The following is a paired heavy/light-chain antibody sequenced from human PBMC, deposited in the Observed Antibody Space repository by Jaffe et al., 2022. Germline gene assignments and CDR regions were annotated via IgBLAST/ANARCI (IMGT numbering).Heavy chain of an antibody. Sequence: QVQLVQSGAEVKKPGSSVKVSCKASGGTFSSYAISWVRQAPGQGLEWMGGIIPIFGTANYAQKFQGRVTITTDESTSTAYMELSSLRSEDTAVYYCARGGIYYGSGSNNWFDPWGQGTLVTVSS. V-gene: IGHV1-69*05. CDR1: GGTFSSYA. CDR2: IIPIFGTA. CDR3: ARGGIYYGSGSNNWFDP. J-gene: IGHJ5*02. D-gene: IGHD3-10*01.
Light chain of an antibody. V-gene: IGLV2-11*01. J-gene: IGLJ3*02. Sequence: QSALTQPRSVSGSPGQSVTISCTGTSSDVGGYNYVSWYQQHPGKAPKLMIYDVSKRPSGVPDRFSGSKSGNTASLTISGLQAEDEADYYCCSYAGSYTSWVFGGGTKLTVL. CDR1: SSDVGGYNY. CDR3: CSYAGSYTSWV. CDR2: DVS.